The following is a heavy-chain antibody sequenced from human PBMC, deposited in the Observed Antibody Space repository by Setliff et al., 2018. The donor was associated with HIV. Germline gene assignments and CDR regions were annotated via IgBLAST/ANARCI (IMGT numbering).Heavy chain of an antibody. CDR1: GGSINSRTHY. CDR2: IFYSGIN. V-gene: IGHV4-39*02. J-gene: IGHJ4*02. D-gene: IGHD4-17*01. Sequence: PSETLSLTCNVSGGSINSRTHYWGWMRQPPGKGLEWIGSIFYSGINYYNPSLEGRITLSIDLSKNQFSLKLTSVTAADSAVYFCARVETTVTSRLDYWGQGTLVTVSS. CDR3: ARVETTVTSRLDY.